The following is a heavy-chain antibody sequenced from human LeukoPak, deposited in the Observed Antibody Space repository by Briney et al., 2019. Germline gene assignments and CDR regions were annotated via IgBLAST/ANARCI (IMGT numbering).Heavy chain of an antibody. J-gene: IGHJ3*02. Sequence: GGSLRLSCAASGFTFSSYEMNWVRQAPGKGLEWVSYIGSSGSSTNYADSVKGRFTISRDNAKKSLYLQMNSLRAEDTAVYYCARVPGKYAFDIWGQGTMVSVSS. CDR2: IGSSGSST. CDR1: GFTFSSYE. CDR3: ARVPGKYAFDI. V-gene: IGHV3-48*03.